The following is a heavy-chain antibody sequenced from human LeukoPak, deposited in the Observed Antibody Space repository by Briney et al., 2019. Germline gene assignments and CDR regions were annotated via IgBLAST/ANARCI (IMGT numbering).Heavy chain of an antibody. CDR3: ARDDGSGWSFDY. CDR1: GFTFSSYS. J-gene: IGHJ4*02. D-gene: IGHD6-19*01. Sequence: PGGSLRLSCAASGFTFSSYSMNWVRQAPGNGLEWVSSISSSSSYIYYADSVKGRFTISRDNAKNSLYLQMNSLRAEDTAVYYCARDDGSGWSFDYWGQGTLVTVSS. CDR2: ISSSSSYI. V-gene: IGHV3-21*01.